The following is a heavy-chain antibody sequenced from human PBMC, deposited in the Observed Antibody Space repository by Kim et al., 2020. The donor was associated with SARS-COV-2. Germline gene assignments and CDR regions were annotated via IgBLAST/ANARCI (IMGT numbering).Heavy chain of an antibody. J-gene: IGHJ4*02. Sequence: PSFPGHGTISADKSISTAYLQWSSLKASDTAMYYCARSTYYDSGDFDYWGQGTLVTVSS. D-gene: IGHD3-22*01. V-gene: IGHV5-51*01. CDR3: ARSTYYDSGDFDY.